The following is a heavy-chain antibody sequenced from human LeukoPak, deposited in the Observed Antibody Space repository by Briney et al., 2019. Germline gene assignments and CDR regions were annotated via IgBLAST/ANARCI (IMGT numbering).Heavy chain of an antibody. D-gene: IGHD3-3*01. CDR2: INPNSGGR. CDR1: GYTFTGYY. J-gene: IGHJ4*02. V-gene: IGHV1-2*02. CDR3: ARSDYDFWSGYYPETTYDFDY. Sequence: GASVKVSCKASGYTFTGYYMHWVRQAPGQGLEWMGWINPNSGGRNYAQKFQGRVTMTRDTSISTAYMELSRLRSDDTAVYYCARSDYDFWSGYYPETTYDFDYWGQGTLVTVSS.